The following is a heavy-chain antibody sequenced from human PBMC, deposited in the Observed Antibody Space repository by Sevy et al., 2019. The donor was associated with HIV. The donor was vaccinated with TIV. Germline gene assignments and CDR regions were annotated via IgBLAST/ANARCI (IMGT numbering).Heavy chain of an antibody. CDR2: IIPIFGKA. CDR1: GDTFSNYA. CDR3: ARSEFDRITIFGSFDN. V-gene: IGHV1-69*13. J-gene: IGHJ4*02. D-gene: IGHD3-3*02. Sequence: ASVKVSCKDSGDTFSNYAVSWVRQAPGQGLQWLGGIIPIFGKAVYAEEFQGRLTLTADESTVTAYMGLTGLRSEDTAMYFCARSEFDRITIFGSFDNCGQGTLVTVSS.